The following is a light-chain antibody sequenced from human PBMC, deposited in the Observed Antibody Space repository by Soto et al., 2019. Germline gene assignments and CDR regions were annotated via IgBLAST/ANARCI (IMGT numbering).Light chain of an antibody. Sequence: EIVLTQSPGTLSLSPGERATLSCRASQTVSSSSLAWYQQKPGQAPRLLIFGASTRAAGFPDRFSGSGSGTDFPLTISRLEPEDFAVYSCQQYGSSPRTFGQGTQVEIK. V-gene: IGKV3-20*01. CDR1: QTVSSSS. J-gene: IGKJ1*01. CDR3: QQYGSSPRT. CDR2: GAS.